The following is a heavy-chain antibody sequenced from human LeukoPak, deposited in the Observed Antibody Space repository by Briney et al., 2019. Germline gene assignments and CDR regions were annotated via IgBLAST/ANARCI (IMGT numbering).Heavy chain of an antibody. Sequence: GGSLRLSCAASGFTFSSYGMHWVGQAPGKGLEWVAVISYDGSNKYYADSVKGRFTISRDNSKNTLYLQMNSLRAEDTAVYYCAKLMTPLDYRGQGTLVTVSS. CDR3: AKLMTPLDY. CDR1: GFTFSSYG. J-gene: IGHJ4*02. D-gene: IGHD2-15*01. V-gene: IGHV3-30*18. CDR2: ISYDGSNK.